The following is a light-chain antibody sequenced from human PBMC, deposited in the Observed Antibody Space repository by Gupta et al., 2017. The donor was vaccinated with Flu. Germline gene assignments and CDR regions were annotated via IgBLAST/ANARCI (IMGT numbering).Light chain of an antibody. CDR2: AAS. J-gene: IGKJ3*01. CDR1: QGISTY. V-gene: IGKV1-9*01. Sequence: DIQLTQSPSFLSASVGDRVTITCWASQGISTYLAWYQQKPGKAPKLLIYAASSLQSGVPSRVSGSGSGTEFTLTISSLQPEDFATYYCQQFNSYPFTFGPGTKVDIK. CDR3: QQFNSYPFT.